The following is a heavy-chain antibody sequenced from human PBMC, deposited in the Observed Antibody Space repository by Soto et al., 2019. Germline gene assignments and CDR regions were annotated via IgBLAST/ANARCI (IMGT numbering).Heavy chain of an antibody. D-gene: IGHD3-9*01. J-gene: IGHJ4*02. CDR1: GGSMSSSSYY. Sequence: SETLSLTCTVSGGSMSSSSYYWGWIRQPPGKGLEWIGSIYYSGSTHYNPSLKSRVTISVDTSKNQFSLKLSSVTAADTAVYYCATQGDDILTGRHYDNWGQGILVTVSS. CDR3: ATQGDDILTGRHYDN. CDR2: IYYSGST. V-gene: IGHV4-39*01.